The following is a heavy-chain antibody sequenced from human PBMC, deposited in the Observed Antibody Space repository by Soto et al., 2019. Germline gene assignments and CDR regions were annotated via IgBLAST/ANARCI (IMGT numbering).Heavy chain of an antibody. Sequence: GASVKVSCKASGYSFTKYHMHWVRQAPGQGLEWMGWINPGSGVTNQAQKFQGRVTMTRDTSITTTYMELNSLTAEDTAKYYCAKSRPSVEKTGDYVQNWGQGTLVTVSS. J-gene: IGHJ4*02. CDR1: GYSFTKYH. CDR3: AKSRPSVEKTGDYVQN. V-gene: IGHV1-2*02. D-gene: IGHD3-10*02. CDR2: INPGSGVT.